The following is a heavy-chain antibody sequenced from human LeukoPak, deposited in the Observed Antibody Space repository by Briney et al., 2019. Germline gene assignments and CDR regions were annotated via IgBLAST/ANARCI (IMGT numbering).Heavy chain of an antibody. CDR3: ARDYGDYYFDY. D-gene: IGHD4-17*01. CDR1: GFTFSSYW. J-gene: IGHJ4*02. Sequence: GGSLRLSCAASGFTFSSYWMHWVRQAPGKGLVWVSRINSDGSSTSYANSVKGRFTISRDNAKNTLYLQMNSLRAEDTAVYYCARDYGDYYFDYWGQRTLVTVSS. V-gene: IGHV3-74*01. CDR2: INSDGSST.